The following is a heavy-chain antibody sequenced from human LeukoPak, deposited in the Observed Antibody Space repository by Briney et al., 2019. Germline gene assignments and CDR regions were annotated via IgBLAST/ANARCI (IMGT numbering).Heavy chain of an antibody. CDR2: ISGSGGST. CDR3: ARDHSSSGWYYFDY. Sequence: GGSLRLSCAASGFTFSSYAMSWVRQAPGKGLEWVSAISGSGGSTYYADSVKGRFTISRDNSKNTLYLQMNSLRAEDTAVYYCARDHSSSGWYYFDYWGQGTLVTVSS. V-gene: IGHV3-23*01. CDR1: GFTFSSYA. J-gene: IGHJ4*02. D-gene: IGHD6-19*01.